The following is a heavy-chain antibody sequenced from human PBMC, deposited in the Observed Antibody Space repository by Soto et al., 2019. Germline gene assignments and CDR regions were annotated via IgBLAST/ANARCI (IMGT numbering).Heavy chain of an antibody. CDR3: ARAPFDIVGATTTYYYGMDV. CDR1: GGTFSSYA. V-gene: IGHV1-69*01. J-gene: IGHJ6*02. Sequence: QVQLVQSGAEVKKPGSSVKVSCKASGGTFSSYAISWVRQAPGQGLEWMGGIIPICGTANYAQKFQGRVTITADESTSTAYMELSSLRSEDTAVYYCARAPFDIVGATTTYYYGMDVWGQGTTVTVSS. CDR2: IIPICGTA. D-gene: IGHD1-26*01.